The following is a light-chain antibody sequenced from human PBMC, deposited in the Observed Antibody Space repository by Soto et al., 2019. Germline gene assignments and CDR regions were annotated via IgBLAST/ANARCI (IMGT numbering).Light chain of an antibody. CDR1: HSVLHSPNNKNY. J-gene: IGKJ2*01. CDR3: QQYYGSPYT. CDR2: WAS. Sequence: DIVMAQSPGSLAVSLGETATISCRSSHSVLHSPNNKNYMTWYQHKPGQPPKMLIYWASIRVSGVPDRFSGSASGTDFTLTINGLQAEDVAVYYCQQYYGSPYTFGQGTKLEIK. V-gene: IGKV4-1*01.